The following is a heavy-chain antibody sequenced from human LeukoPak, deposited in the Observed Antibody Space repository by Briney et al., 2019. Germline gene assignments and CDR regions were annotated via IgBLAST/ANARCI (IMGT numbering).Heavy chain of an antibody. J-gene: IGHJ4*02. D-gene: IGHD2-21*02. V-gene: IGHV1-46*01. CDR1: GYTFTSYY. CDR3: ARESTIYCGGDCTFDY. CDR2: INPSGGST. Sequence: ASVKVSCKASGYTFTSYYMHWVRQAPGQGLEWMGLINPSGGSTSYAQKFQGRVTMTRDTSTSTVYMELSSLRSEDTAVYYCARESTIYCGGDCTFDYWGQGTLVTVSS.